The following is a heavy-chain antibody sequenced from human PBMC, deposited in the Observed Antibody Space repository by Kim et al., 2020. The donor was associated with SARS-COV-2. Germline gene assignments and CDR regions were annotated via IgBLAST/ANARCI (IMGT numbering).Heavy chain of an antibody. Sequence: GGSLRLSCEASGFTFSSYAMTWVRQAPGKGLEWVSGISGGGESTYYPDSVKGRVTMSRDNSKNTLYLQMNSLRTDDSAVYHCAKLSARGYSYGYFDYWGQGILFTVSS. J-gene: IGHJ4*02. CDR1: GFTFSSYA. V-gene: IGHV3-23*01. D-gene: IGHD5-18*01. CDR2: ISGGGEST. CDR3: AKLSARGYSYGYFDY.